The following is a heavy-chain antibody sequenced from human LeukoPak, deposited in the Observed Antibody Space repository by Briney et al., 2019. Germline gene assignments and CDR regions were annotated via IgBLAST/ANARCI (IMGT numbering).Heavy chain of an antibody. J-gene: IGHJ6*03. V-gene: IGHV4-28*05. CDR2: IYYSGSI. CDR1: GFPMSSYGW. CDR3: ARMPTYYYYLDV. Sequence: SETLSLPCAVSGFPMSSYGWRAWIRPPPGKGLEWIGYIYYSGSIFYNPSLKSRVTMSVDTSKNQFSLKLTSVTAVDTAVYYCARMPTYYYYLDVWGRGTTVTVAS.